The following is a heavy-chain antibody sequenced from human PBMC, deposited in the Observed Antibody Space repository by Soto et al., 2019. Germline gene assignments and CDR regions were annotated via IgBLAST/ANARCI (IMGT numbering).Heavy chain of an antibody. CDR2: INPNSGGT. Sequence: ASVKVSCKASGYTFTGYYMHWVRQAPGQGLEWMGWINPNSGGTNYAQKFQGWVTMTRDTSISTAYMELSRLRSDDTAVYYCARGVGNYYDSSGYIDYWGQGTLVTVS. V-gene: IGHV1-2*04. CDR3: ARGVGNYYDSSGYIDY. CDR1: GYTFTGYY. D-gene: IGHD3-22*01. J-gene: IGHJ4*02.